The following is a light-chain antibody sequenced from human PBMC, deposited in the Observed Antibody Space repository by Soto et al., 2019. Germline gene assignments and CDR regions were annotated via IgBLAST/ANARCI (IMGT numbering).Light chain of an antibody. V-gene: IGKV1-5*01. Sequence: DIQMPQSASTLSASVGDRLPITCRASQSLNSLLAWYQQKPGRAPKLLIYDASTLESGVPSRFSGSGSGTEFTLTISSLQPEDFATYYCHQYNTYSQTFGQGTKVDIK. CDR1: QSLNSL. CDR2: DAS. J-gene: IGKJ1*01. CDR3: HQYNTYSQT.